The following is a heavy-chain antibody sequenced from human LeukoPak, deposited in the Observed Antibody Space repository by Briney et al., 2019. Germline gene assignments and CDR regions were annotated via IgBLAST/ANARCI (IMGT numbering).Heavy chain of an antibody. CDR1: GGSISSYY. Sequence: PSETLSLTCSVSGGSISSYYWSWIRQPPGKGLEWIGYNYTGSTNYNPSLKSRVTMFVDMSKNQFSQRLSSVTAADTAVYYCARHRAYSSSSPFDYWGQGTLVTVSS. CDR2: NYTGST. D-gene: IGHD6-6*01. CDR3: ARHRAYSSSSPFDY. J-gene: IGHJ4*02. V-gene: IGHV4-59*08.